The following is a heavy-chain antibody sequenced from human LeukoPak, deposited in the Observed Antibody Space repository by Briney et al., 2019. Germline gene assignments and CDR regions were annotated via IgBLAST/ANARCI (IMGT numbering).Heavy chain of an antibody. J-gene: IGHJ4*02. CDR3: AKVLSLQYFDWVLYADC. CDR2: LSGTGGNT. D-gene: IGHD3-9*01. Sequence: GGSLRLSCAASGFTFSSYRMSWVRQAPGKGLEWVSTLSGTGGNTYYADSVKGRFTISRDNSKNTLFLQMNSLRAEDTAIYYCAKVLSLQYFDWVLYADCWGQGTLVTVSS. V-gene: IGHV3-23*01. CDR1: GFTFSSYR.